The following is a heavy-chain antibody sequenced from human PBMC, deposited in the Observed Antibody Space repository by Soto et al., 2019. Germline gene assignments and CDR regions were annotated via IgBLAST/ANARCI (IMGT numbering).Heavy chain of an antibody. Sequence: SVKVSCKASGFTFTSYAVQWVRQARGQRLEWIGWIVVGSGNTNYAQKFQERVTITRDMSTSTAYMELSSLRSEDTAVYYCAAIPGGDIGVEPPAIRGALESWGQGTQLTVST. CDR1: GFTFTSYA. D-gene: IGHD2-2*02. V-gene: IGHV1-58*01. CDR3: AAIPGGDIGVEPPAIRGALES. J-gene: IGHJ4*03. CDR2: IVVGSGNT.